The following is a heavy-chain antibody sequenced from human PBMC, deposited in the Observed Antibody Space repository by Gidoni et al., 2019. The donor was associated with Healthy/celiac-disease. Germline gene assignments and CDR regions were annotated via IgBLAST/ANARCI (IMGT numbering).Heavy chain of an antibody. CDR1: GGSISSGGYS. Sequence: QLQLQESGSGLVKPSQTLSLTCAVSGGSISSGGYSWSWIRQPPGKGLEWIGYIYHSGSTYYNPSLKSRVTISVDRSKNQFSLKLSSVTAADTAVYYCARGRPPVYDYGDYGGFWYFDLWGRGTLVTVSS. CDR2: IYHSGST. CDR3: ARGRPPVYDYGDYGGFWYFDL. J-gene: IGHJ2*01. D-gene: IGHD4-17*01. V-gene: IGHV4-30-2*01.